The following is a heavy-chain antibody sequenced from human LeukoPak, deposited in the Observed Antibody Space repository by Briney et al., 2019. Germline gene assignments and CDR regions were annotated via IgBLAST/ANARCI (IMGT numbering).Heavy chain of an antibody. CDR3: ARSIPAGNRR. CDR2: ISSSGSTI. Sequence: PGGSLRLSCAASGFTFSDYYMSWIRQAPGKGLEWVSNISSSGSTIDYADSVKGRFTISRDNDKNSLYLQMNSLRAEDTAVYYCARSIPAGNRRWGQGTLVTVSS. CDR1: GFTFSDYY. D-gene: IGHD2-2*01. V-gene: IGHV3-11*01. J-gene: IGHJ4*02.